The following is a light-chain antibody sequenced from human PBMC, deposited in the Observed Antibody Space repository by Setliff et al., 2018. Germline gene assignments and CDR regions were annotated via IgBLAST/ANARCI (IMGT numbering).Light chain of an antibody. CDR1: SSGGYNY. CDR2: DVT. J-gene: IGLJ2*01. CDR3: ASYITVSAHME. Sequence: QSVLTRPASVSGSPGQSIAISCTATSSGGYNYVSWYQQRPGKAPKLLIYDVTKRPSGVSDRFSGSKSGNTASLTISGLQAEDEADYYCASYITVSAHMEFGGGTKVTVL. V-gene: IGLV2-14*01.